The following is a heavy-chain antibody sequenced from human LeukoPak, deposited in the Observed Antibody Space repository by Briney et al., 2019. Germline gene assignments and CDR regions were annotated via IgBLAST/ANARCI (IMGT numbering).Heavy chain of an antibody. CDR1: GFTFSSYG. V-gene: IGHV3-30*18. CDR2: ISYDGSNK. CDR3: AKDAYYDSSGYYYPEYFQH. J-gene: IGHJ1*01. Sequence: QPGGSLRLSCAASGFTFSSYGMHWVRQAPGKGLEWVAVISYDGSNKYYADSVKGRFTISRDNSKNTPYLQMNSLRAEDTAVYYCAKDAYYDSSGYYYPEYFQHWGQGTLVTASS. D-gene: IGHD3-22*01.